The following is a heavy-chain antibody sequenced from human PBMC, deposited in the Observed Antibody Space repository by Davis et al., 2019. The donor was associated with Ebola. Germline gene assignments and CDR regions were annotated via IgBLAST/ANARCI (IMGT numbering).Heavy chain of an antibody. CDR3: ARESDAVGASTTDDAFDV. CDR2: INPNSGGT. V-gene: IGHV1-2*02. Sequence: ASVKVSCKASGYIFTAYYIHWVRQAPGQGLEWMGWINPNSGGTNYAQKFQGRVTMTRDTSISTAYMELSRLRSDDTAVYYCARESDAVGASTTDDAFDVWGQGTMVTVSS. D-gene: IGHD1-26*01. CDR1: GYIFTAYY. J-gene: IGHJ3*01.